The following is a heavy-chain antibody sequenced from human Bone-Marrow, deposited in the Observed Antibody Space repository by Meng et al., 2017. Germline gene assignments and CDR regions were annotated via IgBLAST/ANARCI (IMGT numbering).Heavy chain of an antibody. CDR1: GGSFSGYY. V-gene: IGHV4-34*01. D-gene: IGHD3-10*01. J-gene: IGHJ4*02. CDR3: ARDRWFGGSYSDY. Sequence: SETLSPTCAGYGGSFSGYYWSWIRQPPGKGLEWIGEINHSGSTNYNPSLKRRVTISVDTSKNQFSLKLSSVTAADTAVYYCARDRWFGGSYSDYWGQGTLVTVSS. CDR2: INHSGST.